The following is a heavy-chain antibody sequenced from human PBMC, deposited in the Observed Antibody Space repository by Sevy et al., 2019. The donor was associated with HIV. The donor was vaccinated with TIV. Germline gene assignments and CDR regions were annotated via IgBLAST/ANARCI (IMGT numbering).Heavy chain of an antibody. CDR1: GFIFSNHG. D-gene: IGHD3-10*01. V-gene: IGHV3-33*01. CDR2: IWYDGSDT. Sequence: GGSLRLSCAASGFIFSNHGMHWVRQAPGKGLEWVARIWYDGSDTYYGESVKGRFTISRDNSKNTVDLQMNSLRVEDTAVYFCARPYGSGSWEAFDVWGQGTVVTVSS. CDR3: ARPYGSGSWEAFDV. J-gene: IGHJ3*01.